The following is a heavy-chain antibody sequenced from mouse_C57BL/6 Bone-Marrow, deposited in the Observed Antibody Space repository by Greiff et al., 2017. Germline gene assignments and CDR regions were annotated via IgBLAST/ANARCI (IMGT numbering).Heavy chain of an antibody. Sequence: EVQGLESGGDLVKPGGSLKLSCAASGFTFSSYGMSWVRQTPDKRLEWVATISSGGSYTYYPHSVKGRSTISRDNAKNTRYLQMSSLKSEDTAMYYCARNYGGWFADWGQGTLVTVSA. CDR1: GFTFSSYG. D-gene: IGHD1-1*01. V-gene: IGHV5-6*01. CDR3: ARNYGGWFAD. CDR2: ISSGGSYT. J-gene: IGHJ3*01.